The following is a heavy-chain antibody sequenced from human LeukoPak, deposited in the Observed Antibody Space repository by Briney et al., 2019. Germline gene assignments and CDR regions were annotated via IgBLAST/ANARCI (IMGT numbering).Heavy chain of an antibody. CDR2: IIPILGIA. J-gene: IGHJ3*02. D-gene: IGHD1-26*01. V-gene: IGHV1-69*04. Sequence: SVKVSCKASGGTFSSYAISWVRQAPGQGLEWMGRIIPILGIANYAQKLQGRVTMTTDTSTSTAYMELRSLRSDDTAVYYCAREKGRKWELRAFDIWGQGTMVTVSS. CDR3: AREKGRKWELRAFDI. CDR1: GGTFSSYA.